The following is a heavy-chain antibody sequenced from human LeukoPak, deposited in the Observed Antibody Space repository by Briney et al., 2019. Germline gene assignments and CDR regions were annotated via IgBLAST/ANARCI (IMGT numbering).Heavy chain of an antibody. Sequence: SQTLSLTCTVSGGSISSGSYYWSWIRQPAGKGLEWIVRIYTSGTTNYNPSLKSRVTVSVDTSKNQFSLKLSSVTAADTAVYYCARVGGLNPPNFYDRSGFFDYWGQGTLVTVSS. V-gene: IGHV4-61*02. CDR1: GGSISSGSYY. CDR3: ARVGGLNPPNFYDRSGFFDY. CDR2: IYTSGTT. D-gene: IGHD3-22*01. J-gene: IGHJ4*02.